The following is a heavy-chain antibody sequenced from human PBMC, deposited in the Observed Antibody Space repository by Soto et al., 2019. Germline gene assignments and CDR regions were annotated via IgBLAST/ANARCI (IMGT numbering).Heavy chain of an antibody. V-gene: IGHV3-30*18. Sequence: PEGSLRLSCAASGFILSDYGMHWVRQAPGRGLEWVAFISFAGSTHYGESMNGLFTISRDTSKNTLYLQMNGLRPDDTGVYYCAKEQFKPGWTQPGXWGQGTLVTVSX. D-gene: IGHD6-19*01. CDR3: AKEQFKPGWTQPGX. CDR2: ISFAGST. CDR1: GFILSDYG. J-gene: IGHJ5*02.